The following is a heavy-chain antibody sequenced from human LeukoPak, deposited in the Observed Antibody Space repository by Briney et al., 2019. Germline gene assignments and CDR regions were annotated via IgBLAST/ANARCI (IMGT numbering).Heavy chain of an antibody. CDR2: ISYSGST. CDR3: ARGNAN. J-gene: IGHJ4*02. Sequence: PSETLSLTCTVSGGSINSYYWSWIRQPPGKGLEWIGYISYSGSTNYNPSLKNRVTISLDTSKNQFFLKLSSVTAADTALYYCARGNANWGQGTLVTISS. CDR1: GGSINSYY. V-gene: IGHV4-59*01.